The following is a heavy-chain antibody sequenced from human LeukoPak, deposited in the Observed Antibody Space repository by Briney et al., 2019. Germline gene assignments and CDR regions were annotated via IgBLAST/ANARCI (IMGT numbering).Heavy chain of an antibody. V-gene: IGHV4-59*01. CDR2: IDHTGST. J-gene: IGHJ6*03. D-gene: IGHD6-13*01. Sequence: SETLSLTCTVSDDSITIYYWSWIRQPPGKGLEWIGYIDHTGSTNYNPSLNSRVTISRDTSKNHFSLKLSSATAADTAVYFCARGRVSSSTWYNTYYYYFYMDVWGKGTTVTVSS. CDR3: ARGRVSSSTWYNTYYYYFYMDV. CDR1: DDSITIYY.